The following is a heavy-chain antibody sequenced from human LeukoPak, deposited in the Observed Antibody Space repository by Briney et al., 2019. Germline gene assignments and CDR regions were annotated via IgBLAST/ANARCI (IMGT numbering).Heavy chain of an antibody. CDR1: GGPITSSSHY. CDR2: VYYSGNT. D-gene: IGHD3-22*01. J-gene: IGHJ4*02. Sequence: PSETLSLTCTVSGGPITSSSHYWGWVPHPPGKGLKWIGSVYYSGNTYYNPSLKSRVTISVDTSKNLFSLKLTSMTAADTAMYFCARLPSSGYPYFEYWGQGTLVIVSS. V-gene: IGHV4-39*01. CDR3: ARLPSSGYPYFEY.